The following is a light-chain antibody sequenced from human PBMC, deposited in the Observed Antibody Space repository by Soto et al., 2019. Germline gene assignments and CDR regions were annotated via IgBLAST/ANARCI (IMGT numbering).Light chain of an antibody. CDR2: GNS. J-gene: IGLJ2*01. Sequence: QSVLTQPPSVSGAPGQRVTISCTGSSSNIGAGYDVHWYQQLPGTAPKLLIHGNSNRPSGVPDRFSSSKFGTSASLAITGLQAEDEADYYCQSYDSSLSGSVFGEGAKLTVL. CDR1: SSNIGAGYD. CDR3: QSYDSSLSGSV. V-gene: IGLV1-40*01.